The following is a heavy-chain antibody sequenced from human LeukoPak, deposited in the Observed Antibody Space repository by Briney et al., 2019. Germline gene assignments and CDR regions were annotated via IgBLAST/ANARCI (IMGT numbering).Heavy chain of an antibody. J-gene: IGHJ3*02. CDR3: VRDQAPYYDFWSGYLSDAFDI. Sequence: GASVKVSCKASGYTFTSYYMHWVRQAPGQGLEWMGIINPSGGSTSYAQKFQGRVTMTRDTSTSTVYMELSSLRSEDTAVYYCVRDQAPYYDFWSGYLSDAFDIWGQGTMVTVSS. V-gene: IGHV1-46*01. D-gene: IGHD3-3*01. CDR2: INPSGGST. CDR1: GYTFTSYY.